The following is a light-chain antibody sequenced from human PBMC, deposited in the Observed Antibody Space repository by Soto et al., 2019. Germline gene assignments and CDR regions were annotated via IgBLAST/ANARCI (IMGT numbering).Light chain of an antibody. Sequence: EIVLTQSPGTLSLSPGERATLSCRASQSVSNNYLAWYQQKPGQAPRLLIYGASSRATGIPDRFSGSGSGTEFTLTISRREPEDFAVFYCQQYGSSPRTFGQGTRVEIK. V-gene: IGKV3-20*01. CDR3: QQYGSSPRT. CDR1: QSVSNNY. J-gene: IGKJ1*01. CDR2: GAS.